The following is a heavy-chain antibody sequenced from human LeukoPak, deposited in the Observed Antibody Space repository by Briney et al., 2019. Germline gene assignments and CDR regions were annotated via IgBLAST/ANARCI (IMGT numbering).Heavy chain of an antibody. CDR3: ARAKMPGIQTAGRVNYFDS. CDR2: IDTAGNA. Sequence: GGSLRLSCAASEFTFSSYDMHWVRHATGKGLEWVSIIDTAGNAWYPDSVKGRFTISRENAKNSLNLQMNSLRVGDTAVYYCARAKMPGIQTAGRVNYFDSWGQGTLVTVSA. V-gene: IGHV3-13*01. D-gene: IGHD6-13*01. CDR1: EFTFSSYD. J-gene: IGHJ4*02.